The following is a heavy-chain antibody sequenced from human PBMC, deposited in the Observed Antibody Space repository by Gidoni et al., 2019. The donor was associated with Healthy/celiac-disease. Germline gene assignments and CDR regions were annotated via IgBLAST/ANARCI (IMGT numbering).Heavy chain of an antibody. CDR1: IRRYSHP. Sequence: EVQLLESGGGLVQPGGSHEPLLCSLRIRRYSHPMSWVRQAQGKGLEWVSAISGSGGSTYYADSVKGRFTISRDNSKNTLYLQMNSLRAEDTAVYYCATGRTTVTIDAFDIWGQGTMVTVSS. CDR2: ISGSGGST. CDR3: ATGRTTVTIDAFDI. D-gene: IGHD4-17*01. V-gene: IGHV3-23*01. J-gene: IGHJ3*02.